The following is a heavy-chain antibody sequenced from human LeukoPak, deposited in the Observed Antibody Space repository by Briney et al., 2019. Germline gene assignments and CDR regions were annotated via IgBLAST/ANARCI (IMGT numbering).Heavy chain of an antibody. D-gene: IGHD5-18*01. J-gene: IGHJ5*02. CDR3: ARDRQHSYGSVLDP. CDR1: GGSISTYH. V-gene: IGHV4-59*01. Sequence: TSETLSLTCTVSGGSISTYHWNWIRQTPGKGLEWIGETYFSGRSNYNYNPSLKSRVTISVDTSNNQFSLEMTSVTAADTAVYYCARDRQHSYGSVLDPWGRGTLVTVSS. CDR2: TYFSGRSNY.